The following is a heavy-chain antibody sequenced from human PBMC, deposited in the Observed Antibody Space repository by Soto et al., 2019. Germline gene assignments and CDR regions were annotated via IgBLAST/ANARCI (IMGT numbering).Heavy chain of an antibody. Sequence: ELQLVESGGGLVQPGGSLRLSCEASGFTFSIYWIHWVRQGPGKGLVWVSRINTDASRTNYADSVKGRFTISRDNAKNTVYLQVNSLRDEDTALYLCVRGASGRYYMDVWGKGTTVTVSS. D-gene: IGHD3-10*01. CDR3: VRGASGRYYMDV. CDR2: INTDASRT. CDR1: GFTFSIYW. J-gene: IGHJ6*03. V-gene: IGHV3-74*01.